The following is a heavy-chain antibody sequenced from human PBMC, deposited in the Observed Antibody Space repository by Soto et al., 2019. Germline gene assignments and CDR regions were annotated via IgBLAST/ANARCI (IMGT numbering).Heavy chain of an antibody. D-gene: IGHD6-13*01. J-gene: IGHJ5*02. CDR2: IIPIFGTA. Sequence: SVKVSCKASGGTFSSYAISWVRQAPGQGLEWMGGIIPIFGTANYAQKFQGRVTITADESTSTAYMELSSLRSEDTAMYYCARPSLFIAAAGIGWFDPWGQGTQVTVSS. V-gene: IGHV1-69*13. CDR1: GGTFSSYA. CDR3: ARPSLFIAAAGIGWFDP.